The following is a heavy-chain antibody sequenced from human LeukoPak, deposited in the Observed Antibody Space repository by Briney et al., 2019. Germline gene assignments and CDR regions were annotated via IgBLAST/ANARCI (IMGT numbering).Heavy chain of an antibody. D-gene: IGHD2-2*01. V-gene: IGHV4-34*01. CDR3: ARGRKDIVVVPAAIFNY. CDR1: GVSFSGYY. CDR2: INHSGST. Sequence: SETLSLTCAVYGVSFSGYYWSWIRQPPGKGLEWIGEINHSGSTNYNPSLKSRLTISVDTSKNQFSLKLSSVTAADTAVYYCARGRKDIVVVPAAIFNYWGRGTLVTVSS. J-gene: IGHJ4*02.